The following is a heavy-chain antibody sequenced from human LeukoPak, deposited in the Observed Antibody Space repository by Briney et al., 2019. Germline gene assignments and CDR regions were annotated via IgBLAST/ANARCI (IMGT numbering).Heavy chain of an antibody. Sequence: SQTLSLTCAISGDSVSSNSAAWNWIRQSPSRGLEWLGRTYYRSKWYNDYAVSVKSRITINPDASKNQFSLQLNSVTPEDTAVFYYAIWGLVGATNNWFVPSGHGTLVTVSS. D-gene: IGHD1-26*01. CDR2: TYYRSKWYN. V-gene: IGHV6-1*01. CDR3: AIWGLVGATNNWFVP. J-gene: IGHJ5*02. CDR1: GDSVSSNSAA.